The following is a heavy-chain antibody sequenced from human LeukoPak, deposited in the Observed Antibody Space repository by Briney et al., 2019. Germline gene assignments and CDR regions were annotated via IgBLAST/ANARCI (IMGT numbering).Heavy chain of an antibody. CDR1: GFTVSSNS. J-gene: IGHJ4*02. CDR3: ARRDTTGWYHHFDY. V-gene: IGHV3-53*01. Sequence: GGFLRLSCAASGFTVSSNSMTWVRQAPGKGLEWVSILYNGGGANYADSVKGRFTISRDNSRNTFFLQMNSLRAEDTAVYYCARRDTTGWYHHFDYWGQGTLVTVSS. CDR2: LYNGGGA. D-gene: IGHD6-19*01.